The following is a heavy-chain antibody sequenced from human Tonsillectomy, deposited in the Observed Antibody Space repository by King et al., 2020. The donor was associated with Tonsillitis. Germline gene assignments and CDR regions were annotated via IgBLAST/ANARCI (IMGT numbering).Heavy chain of an antibody. CDR2: ISYDGSNK. CDR1: GFTFSSYG. J-gene: IGHJ6*02. V-gene: IGHV3-30*18. CDR3: AKDSHYRTYCYYYGMDV. Sequence: VQLVESGGGVVQPGRSLRLSCAASGFTFSSYGMHWVRQAPGKGLEWVAVISYDGSNKYYADSVKGRFTISRDNSKNTLYLQMNSLRVEDTAVYYCAKDSHYRTYCYYYGMDVWGQGTTVTVSS. D-gene: IGHD1-26*01.